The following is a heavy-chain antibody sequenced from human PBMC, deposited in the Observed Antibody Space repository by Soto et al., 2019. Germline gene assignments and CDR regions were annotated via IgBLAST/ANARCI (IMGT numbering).Heavy chain of an antibody. CDR2: IKQDGSEK. D-gene: IGHD6-13*01. CDR3: ARDPRSSSRWYPSPYFDY. CDR1: GFTFSSYW. Sequence: GGSLRLSCAASGFTFSSYWVSWVRQSPGKGLEWVANIKQDGSEKYYVDSVKGRFTISRDNAKNSLYLQMNSLRAEHTAVYYCARDPRSSSRWYPSPYFDYWGQGTLVTVSS. J-gene: IGHJ4*02. V-gene: IGHV3-7*01.